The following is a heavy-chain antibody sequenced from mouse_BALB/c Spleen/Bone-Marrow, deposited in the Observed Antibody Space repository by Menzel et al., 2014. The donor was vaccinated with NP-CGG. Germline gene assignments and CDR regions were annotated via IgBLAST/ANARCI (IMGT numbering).Heavy chain of an antibody. V-gene: IGHV5-17*02. D-gene: IGHD1-1*01. Sequence: EVNVVESGGGLVQPGGSRKLSCVASGFTFSSLGMHWVRQAPEKGLEWVAYISSGSSTIYYADTVMGRFTISRDNPKNTLFLQMTSLRSEDTAMYYCARSGSSSGYFDYWGQGTTLTVSS. J-gene: IGHJ2*01. CDR3: ARSGSSSGYFDY. CDR1: GFTFSSLG. CDR2: ISSGSSTI.